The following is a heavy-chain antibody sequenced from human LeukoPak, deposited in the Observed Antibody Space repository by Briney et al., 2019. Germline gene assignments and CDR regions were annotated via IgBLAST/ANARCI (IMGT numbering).Heavy chain of an antibody. CDR1: GFTFSSYA. CDR3: AKGPYNGGSGWYTEYYFDY. V-gene: IGHV3-23*01. CDR2: ISGSGGST. Sequence: PGGSLRLSCAASGFTFSSYAMSWVRQAPGKGLEWVSAISGSGGSTYYADSVKDRFTISRDNSKNTLYLQMNSLRAEDTAVYYCAKGPYNGGSGWYTEYYFDYWGQGTLVTVSS. J-gene: IGHJ4*02. D-gene: IGHD6-19*01.